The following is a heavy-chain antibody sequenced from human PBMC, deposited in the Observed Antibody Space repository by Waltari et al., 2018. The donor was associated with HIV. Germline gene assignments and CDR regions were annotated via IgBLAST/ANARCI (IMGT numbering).Heavy chain of an antibody. CDR1: GGSISSTNYY. CDR3: ARRLLVGSTEGAGDY. D-gene: IGHD1-26*01. J-gene: IGHJ4*02. V-gene: IGHV4-39*01. Sequence: QLQLQESGPGLVKPSETLSLTCTVSGGSISSTNYYWGWIRQLPNKGLEWIGSISYRGNPDYTPSLKTRVTISVDTSKNQVSLKVSSVIAADTAVYYCARRLLVGSTEGAGDYWGQGTLVTVSS. CDR2: ISYRGNP.